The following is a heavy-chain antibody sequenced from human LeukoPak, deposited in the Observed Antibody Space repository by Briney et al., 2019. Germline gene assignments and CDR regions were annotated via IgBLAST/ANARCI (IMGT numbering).Heavy chain of an antibody. V-gene: IGHV4-4*07. J-gene: IGHJ4*02. Sequence: SETLSLTCTVSGGSISSYYWSWIRQPAGKGLEWIGRIYTSGSTNYNPSLKSRVTMSVDTSKNQFSLKLSSVTAADTAVYYCAREGLYDSVWGSYRFDYWGQGTLVTVSS. CDR2: IYTSGST. CDR3: AREGLYDSVWGSYRFDY. D-gene: IGHD3-16*02. CDR1: GGSISSYY.